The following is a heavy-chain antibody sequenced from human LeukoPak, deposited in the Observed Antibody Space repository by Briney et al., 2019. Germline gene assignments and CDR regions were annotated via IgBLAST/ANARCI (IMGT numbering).Heavy chain of an antibody. J-gene: IGHJ6*02. D-gene: IGHD2-15*01. CDR3: ARDQCSGGSCYSGSDYYYYYYGMDV. CDR2: ISYDGSSK. CDR1: GFTFSSYA. V-gene: IGHV3-30-3*01. Sequence: GGSLRLSCAASGFTFSSYAMHWVRQAPGKGLEWVAVISYDGSSKYYADSVKGRFTISRDNSKNTLYLQMNSLRAEDTAVYYCARDQCSGGSCYSGSDYYYYYYGMDVWGQGTTVTVSS.